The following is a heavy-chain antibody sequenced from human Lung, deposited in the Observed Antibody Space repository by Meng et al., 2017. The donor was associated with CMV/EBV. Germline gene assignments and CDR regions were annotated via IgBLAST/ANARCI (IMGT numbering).Heavy chain of an antibody. CDR1: GFTFSSYW. J-gene: IGHJ6*02. D-gene: IGHD3-3*01. Sequence: GESLKISCAASGFTFSSYWMHWVRQAPGKGLVWVSRINSDGSGTSYADSVKGRFTISRDNAKNTLYLQMNSLRAEDTAVYYCARDKVRYYDFWSGYGGMDVWGQGTTVTVSS. CDR2: INSDGSGT. V-gene: IGHV3-74*01. CDR3: ARDKVRYYDFWSGYGGMDV.